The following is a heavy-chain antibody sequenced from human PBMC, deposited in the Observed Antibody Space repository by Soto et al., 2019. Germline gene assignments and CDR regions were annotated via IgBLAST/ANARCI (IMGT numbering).Heavy chain of an antibody. Sequence: PGGSLRLSCAASGFTFSSYAMHWVRQAPGKGLEWVAVISYDGSNKYYADSVKGRFTISRDNSKNTLYLQMNSLRAEDTAVYYCATDMTKDYYYGMDVWGQGTTVTVS. J-gene: IGHJ6*02. V-gene: IGHV3-30-3*01. D-gene: IGHD3-9*01. CDR3: ATDMTKDYYYGMDV. CDR2: ISYDGSNK. CDR1: GFTFSSYA.